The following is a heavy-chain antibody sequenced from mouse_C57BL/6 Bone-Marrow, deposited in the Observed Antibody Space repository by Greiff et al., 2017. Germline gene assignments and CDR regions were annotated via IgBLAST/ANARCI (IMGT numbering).Heavy chain of an antibody. CDR1: GYTFTSYW. J-gene: IGHJ1*03. CDR3: AQIGYYCGSSYGYFDV. CDR2: IYPGSGST. Sequence: VQLQQSGAELVKPGASVKMSCKASGYTFTSYWITWVKQRPGQGLEWIGDIYPGSGSTNYNEKFKSKATLTVDTSSSTAYMQLSSLTSEDSAVXYCAQIGYYCGSSYGYFDVWGTGTTVTVSS. V-gene: IGHV1-55*01. D-gene: IGHD1-1*01.